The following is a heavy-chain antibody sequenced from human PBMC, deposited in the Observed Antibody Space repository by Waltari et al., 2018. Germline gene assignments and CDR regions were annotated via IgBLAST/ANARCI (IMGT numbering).Heavy chain of an antibody. V-gene: IGHV4-39*01. D-gene: IGHD5-12*01. CDR3: ARHWKKSGYRFDP. CDR1: GGSISSSSYY. Sequence: QLKLQESGPGLVKPSETLSLTCTVSGGSISSSSYYWGWIRQSPGKGLEWIGSSYYSGSTYYNPTIKGRVTISEDTSKNQFSLKLSSVTAADTAVYYCARHWKKSGYRFDPWGQGTLVTVSS. CDR2: SYYSGST. J-gene: IGHJ5*02.